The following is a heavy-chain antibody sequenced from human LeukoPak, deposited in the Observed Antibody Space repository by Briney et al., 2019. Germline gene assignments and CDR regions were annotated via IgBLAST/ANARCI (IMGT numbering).Heavy chain of an antibody. V-gene: IGHV3-23*01. CDR1: GFTFSSYW. CDR3: GRDWKLDY. Sequence: GGSLRLSCAASGFTFSSYWMSWVRQAPGKGLEWVSAIGDNGGDTKYADSVKGRFTISRDNSRNTLYLQLNSLRVEDTAIYYCGRDWKLDYWGQGTLVTVSS. J-gene: IGHJ4*02. CDR2: IGDNGGDT. D-gene: IGHD1-1*01.